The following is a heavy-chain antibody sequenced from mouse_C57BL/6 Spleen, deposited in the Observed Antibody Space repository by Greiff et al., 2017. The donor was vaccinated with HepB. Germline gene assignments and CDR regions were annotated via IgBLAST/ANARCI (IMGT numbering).Heavy chain of an antibody. CDR2: INPGSGGT. V-gene: IGHV1-54*01. J-gene: IGHJ1*03. Sequence: VQLQQSGAELVRPGTSVKVSCKASGYAFTNYLIEWVKQRPGQGLEWIGVINPGSGGTNYNEKFKGKATLTADKSSSTAYMQLSSLTSEDSAVYFCARGYSYWYFDVWGTGTTVTVSS. CDR3: ARGYSYWYFDV. D-gene: IGHD2-12*01. CDR1: GYAFTNYL.